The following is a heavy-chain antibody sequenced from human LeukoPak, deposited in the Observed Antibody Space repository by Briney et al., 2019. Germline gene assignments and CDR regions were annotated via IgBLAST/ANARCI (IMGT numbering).Heavy chain of an antibody. J-gene: IGHJ4*02. CDR2: IIPIFGTA. D-gene: IGHD6-13*01. Sequence: SVKVSCKASGGTFSSYAISWVRQAPGQGLEWMGGIIPIFGTANYAQKFQGRVTITADESTSTAYMELSSLRSEDTAVYSCAKDLLGVAAGNYWGQGTLVTVSS. V-gene: IGHV1-69*13. CDR1: GGTFSSYA. CDR3: AKDLLGVAAGNY.